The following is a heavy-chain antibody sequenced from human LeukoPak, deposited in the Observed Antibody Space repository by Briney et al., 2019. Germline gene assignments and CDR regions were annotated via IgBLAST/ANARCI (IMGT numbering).Heavy chain of an antibody. V-gene: IGHV3-21*01. J-gene: IGHJ6*03. CDR3: ARGPPTGSTLYYYYYYMDV. D-gene: IGHD1-14*01. Sequence: GGSLRLSCAASGFTFSSYSMNWVRQAPGKGLEWVSSISSSSSYIYYADSVKGRFTISRDNAKNSLYLQMNSLRAEDTAVYYCARGPPTGSTLYYYYYYMDVWGKGTTVTVSS. CDR2: ISSSSSYI. CDR1: GFTFSSYS.